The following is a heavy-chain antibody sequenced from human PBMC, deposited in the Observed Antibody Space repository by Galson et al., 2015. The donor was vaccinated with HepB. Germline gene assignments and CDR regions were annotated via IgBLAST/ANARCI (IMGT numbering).Heavy chain of an antibody. CDR1: GFTFSSYA. CDR3: AKATSGTCSGANCYYFDF. V-gene: IGHV3-23*01. D-gene: IGHD2-15*01. CDR2: FSGPVATT. J-gene: IGHJ4*02. Sequence: SLRLSCAASGFTFSSYAMSWVRQTPEKGLEWVSTFSGPVATTYHAASVKGRFTIFRDNSKNTLSLQMNGLRADDTAVYYCAKATSGTCSGANCYYFDFWGQGALVTVSS.